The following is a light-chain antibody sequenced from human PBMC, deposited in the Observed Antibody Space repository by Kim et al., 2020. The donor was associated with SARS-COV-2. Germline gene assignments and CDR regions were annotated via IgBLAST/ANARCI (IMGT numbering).Light chain of an antibody. CDR3: NAYRSSSTLV. Sequence: QSALTQPASVSGSPGQSITISCTGTSSDVGGYRYVSWYQQHSGRAPKPIIYDVSKRPSGVSNRFSGSKSGNTASLTISGLQTEDEADYYCNAYRSSSTLVFGGGTQLTVL. J-gene: IGLJ2*01. CDR2: DVS. V-gene: IGLV2-14*01. CDR1: SSDVGGYRY.